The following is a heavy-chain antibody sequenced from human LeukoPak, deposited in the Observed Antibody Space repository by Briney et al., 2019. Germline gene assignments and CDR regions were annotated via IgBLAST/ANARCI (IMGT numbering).Heavy chain of an antibody. CDR1: GGSISSGGYS. D-gene: IGHD2-2*01. CDR3: ARADYCSSTSCYSENWFDP. Sequence: SETLSLTCAVSGGSISSGGYSWSWIRQPPGKGLEWIGYIYHSGSTYYNPSLKSRVTISVDRSKNQFSLKLSSVTAADTAVYYCARADYCSSTSCYSENWFDPWGQGTLVTVSS. V-gene: IGHV4-30-2*01. CDR2: IYHSGST. J-gene: IGHJ5*02.